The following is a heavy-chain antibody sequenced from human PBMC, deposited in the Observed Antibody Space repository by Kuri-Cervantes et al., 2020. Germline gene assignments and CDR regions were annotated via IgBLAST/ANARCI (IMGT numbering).Heavy chain of an antibody. CDR1: GYTLTELS. J-gene: IGHJ4*02. V-gene: IGHV1-24*01. Sequence: ASVKVSCKVSGYTLTELSMHWVRQAPGKGLEWVGGFDPEDGETIYAQKFQGRATMTEDTSTDTAYMELSSLRSEDTAVYYCATPGVYGGRIGYFDYWGQGTLVTVSS. CDR2: FDPEDGET. CDR3: ATPGVYGGRIGYFDY. D-gene: IGHD5/OR15-5a*01.